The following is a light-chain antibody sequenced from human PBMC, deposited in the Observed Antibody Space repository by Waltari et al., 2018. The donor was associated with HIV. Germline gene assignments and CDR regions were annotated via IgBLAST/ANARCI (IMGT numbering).Light chain of an antibody. CDR3: GTWDSSLSAVV. CDR1: SSNIWNYY. J-gene: IGLJ2*01. CDR2: DNN. Sequence: QSVLTQPPSVPAAPGRKVTISCSGRSSNIWNYYVTWYQQLPGTAPKLLIYDNNKRPSGIPDRFSGSKSGTSATLGITGLQTGDEADYYCGTWDSSLSAVVFGGGTKLTVL. V-gene: IGLV1-51*01.